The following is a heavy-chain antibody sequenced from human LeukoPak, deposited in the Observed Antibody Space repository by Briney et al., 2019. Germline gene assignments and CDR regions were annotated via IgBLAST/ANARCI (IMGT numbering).Heavy chain of an antibody. Sequence: PGGSLRLSCAASGFTFSSCEMNWVRQAPGKGLEWVSYIRSSGCTIYYADSVKGRFTISRDNAKNSLYLQMNSLRAEDTAVYYCARDYDGGNSFDYWGQGTLVTVSS. V-gene: IGHV3-48*03. CDR1: GFTFSSCE. CDR2: IRSSGCTI. CDR3: ARDYDGGNSFDY. D-gene: IGHD4-23*01. J-gene: IGHJ4*02.